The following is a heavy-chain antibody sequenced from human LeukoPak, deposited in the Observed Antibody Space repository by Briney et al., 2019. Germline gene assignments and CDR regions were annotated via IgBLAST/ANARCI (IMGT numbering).Heavy chain of an antibody. CDR1: GFTFSNYW. Sequence: GGSLRLSCAASGFTFSNYWMTWVRRAPGKGLEWVANIKRDGSEKYYADSVKGRFTISRDNTENSLYLQMTNLRAGDTAVYYCANHLACGSMSCPPFDNWGQGTLVTVSS. V-gene: IGHV3-7*01. CDR2: IKRDGSEK. CDR3: ANHLACGSMSCPPFDN. D-gene: IGHD2-2*01. J-gene: IGHJ4*02.